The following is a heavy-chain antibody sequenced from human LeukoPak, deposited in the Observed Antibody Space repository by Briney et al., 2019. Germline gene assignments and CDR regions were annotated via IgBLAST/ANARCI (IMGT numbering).Heavy chain of an antibody. CDR3: VASVLLSRFDP. D-gene: IGHD2-21*01. V-gene: IGHV4-39*01. J-gene: IGHJ5*02. CDR2: IYYSGNT. CDR1: GGSISSSSYY. Sequence: SETLSLTCTVSGGSISSSSYYWDWIRQPPGKGLEWIANIYYSGNTHYNPSLKTRVTISLDTSKNQFSLNLRSVTAADTSVYYCVASVLLSRFDPWGRGTLVTVSS.